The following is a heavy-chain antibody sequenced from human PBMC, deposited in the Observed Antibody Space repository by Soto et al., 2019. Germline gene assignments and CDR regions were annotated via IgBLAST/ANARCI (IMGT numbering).Heavy chain of an antibody. J-gene: IGHJ6*02. CDR1: VLTFSIYS. CDR2: ISRSSSYI. V-gene: IGHV3-21*01. Sequence: GGSLRLSCAASVLTFSIYSMNWVRQAPGKGLEWVSSISRSSSYIYYADSVKGRFTISRDNAKNSLYLQMNSLRAEDTAVYYCARDQETYSYYYGMDVWGQGTTVTVSS. CDR3: ARDQETYSYYYGMDV.